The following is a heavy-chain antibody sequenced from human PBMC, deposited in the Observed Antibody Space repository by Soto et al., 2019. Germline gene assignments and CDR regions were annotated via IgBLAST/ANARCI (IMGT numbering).Heavy chain of an antibody. CDR2: IYYSGST. D-gene: IGHD2-15*01. Sequence: QLLESGPGLVTPSETLSLTCTASGGSISSSSYYWGWIRQPPGKGLEWIGSIYYSGSTYYNPSLKSRVTISVDTSKNQSSLELSSVIAADTAVYYCASFQIGYCSGGSCYGYHFDYWGQGTLVIVSS. J-gene: IGHJ4*02. CDR1: GGSISSSSYY. V-gene: IGHV4-39*01. CDR3: ASFQIGYCSGGSCYGYHFDY.